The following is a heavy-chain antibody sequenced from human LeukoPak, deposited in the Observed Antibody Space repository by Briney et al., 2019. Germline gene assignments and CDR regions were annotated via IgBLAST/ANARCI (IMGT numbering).Heavy chain of an antibody. CDR3: ARDVLRYFDWFHSANWFDP. V-gene: IGHV1-3*03. CDR2: INAGNGNT. Sequence: ASVKVSRKASGYTFTSYVIHWVRQAPGQRLEWMGWINAGNGNTKYSQEFQDRATITRDTSASTAYMELSSLRSEDTAVYYCARDVLRYFDWFHSANWFDPWGQGTLVTVSS. J-gene: IGHJ5*02. D-gene: IGHD3-9*01. CDR1: GYTFTSYV.